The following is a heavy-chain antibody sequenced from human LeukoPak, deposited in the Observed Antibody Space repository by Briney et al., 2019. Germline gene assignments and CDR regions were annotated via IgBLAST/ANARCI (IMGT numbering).Heavy chain of an antibody. CDR3: GRQGYTAAYYFLDY. D-gene: IGHD1-26*01. V-gene: IGHV4-4*07. J-gene: IGHJ4*02. Sequence: SETLSLTCTASGGSINSYYWGWVRQAAGKGLEWVGRIYTTGTTYYSLSLKSRLTMSVDTSKNQFSLNLRSVTAADTALYYCGRQGYTAAYYFLDYWSQGTLVTVSS. CDR1: GGSINSYY. CDR2: IYTTGTT.